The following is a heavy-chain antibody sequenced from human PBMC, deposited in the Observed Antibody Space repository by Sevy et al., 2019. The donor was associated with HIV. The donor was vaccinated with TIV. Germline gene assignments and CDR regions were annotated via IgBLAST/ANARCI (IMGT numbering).Heavy chain of an antibody. D-gene: IGHD5-12*01. J-gene: IGHJ6*02. V-gene: IGHV3-21*01. CDR1: GFTFSTYS. CDR2: ISSSSNYI. CDR3: ARVRKGEYSAYDGAGYYGMDV. Sequence: GGSLRLSCADSGFTFSTYSMNWVRQGPGKGLEWVSSISSSSNYIYYADSVKGRFTVSRDNAKNSLYLQMNSLRAEDTAVYYCARVRKGEYSAYDGAGYYGMDVWGQGTTVTVSS.